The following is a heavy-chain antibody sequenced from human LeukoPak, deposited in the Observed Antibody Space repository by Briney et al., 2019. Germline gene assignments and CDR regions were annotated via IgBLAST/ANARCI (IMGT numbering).Heavy chain of an antibody. CDR1: GFTFSSDS. CDR3: ARDWSCDY. CDR2: ISGSGGST. D-gene: IGHD1-26*01. V-gene: IGHV3-23*01. Sequence: GGSLRLSCAASGFTFSSDSMTWVRQAPGKGLEWVSTISGSGGSTFYADSVKGRFTISRDNSKNTLYLHMNSLSAEDTAIYYCARDWSCDYWGQGTLVTVSS. J-gene: IGHJ4*02.